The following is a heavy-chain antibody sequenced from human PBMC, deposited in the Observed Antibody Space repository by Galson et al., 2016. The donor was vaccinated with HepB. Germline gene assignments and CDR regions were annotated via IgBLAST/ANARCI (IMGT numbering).Heavy chain of an antibody. CDR3: ARGGGYYDSSGDYDAFDF. Sequence: SLRLSCAVSGFTFSNYGMHWVRQAPGKGLEWVAVIWYDGSNKYYADSVKGRFTISRDNSKNTLYLQMNSLRAEDKAVYYCARGGGYYDSSGDYDAFDFWGHGTMVTVSS. CDR2: IWYDGSNK. V-gene: IGHV3-33*01. D-gene: IGHD3-22*01. CDR1: GFTFSNYG. J-gene: IGHJ3*01.